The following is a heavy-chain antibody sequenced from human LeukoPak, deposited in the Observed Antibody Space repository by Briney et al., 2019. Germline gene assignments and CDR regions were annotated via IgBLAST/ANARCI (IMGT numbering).Heavy chain of an antibody. J-gene: IGHJ6*03. CDR3: ARDHAIYYDSYYMDV. D-gene: IGHD3-3*01. V-gene: IGHV1-2*02. Sequence: GASVKVSCKASGYTFTGYYMHWVRQAPGQGLEWMGWINPNSGGTNYAQKFQGRVTMTRDTSISTAYMELSRLRSDDTAVYYCARDHAIYYDSYYMDVWGKGTTVTVSS. CDR2: INPNSGGT. CDR1: GYTFTGYY.